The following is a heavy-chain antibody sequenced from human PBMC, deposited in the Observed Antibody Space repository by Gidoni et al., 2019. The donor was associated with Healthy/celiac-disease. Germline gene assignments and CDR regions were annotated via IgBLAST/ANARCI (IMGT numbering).Heavy chain of an antibody. D-gene: IGHD1-26*01. CDR3: ARLPATSSTLDY. Sequence: QVQLVESGGGVVQPGRSLRLSCAASGFTFSSYAMHWVRQAPGKGLEWGAVISYDGSNKYYADSVKGRFTISRDNSKNTLYLQMNSLRAEDTAVYYCARLPATSSTLDYWGQGTLVTVSS. J-gene: IGHJ4*02. CDR1: GFTFSSYA. V-gene: IGHV3-30*16. CDR2: ISYDGSNK.